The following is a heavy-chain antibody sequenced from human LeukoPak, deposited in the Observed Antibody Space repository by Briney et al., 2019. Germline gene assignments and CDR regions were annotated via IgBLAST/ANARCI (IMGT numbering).Heavy chain of an antibody. CDR1: GYTFTSYA. V-gene: IGHV7-4-1*02. CDR2: INTNTGNP. Sequence: ASVKVSCKASGYTFTSYAMNWVRQAPGQGLEWMGWINTNTGNPTYAQGFTGRFVFSLDTSVSTAYLQISSLKAEDTAVYYCARNAGFLEWFLNWSDPWGQGTLVTVSS. CDR3: ARNAGFLEWFLNWSDP. D-gene: IGHD3-3*01. J-gene: IGHJ5*02.